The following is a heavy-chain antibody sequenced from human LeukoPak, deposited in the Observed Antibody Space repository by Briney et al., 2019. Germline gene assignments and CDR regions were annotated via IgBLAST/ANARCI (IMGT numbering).Heavy chain of an antibody. D-gene: IGHD6-13*01. V-gene: IGHV3-23*01. Sequence: GVSLRLSCAASGFTFSSYAMSWVRQAPGKGLEWVSAISGSGGSTYYADSVKGRFTVSRDNSKNTLYLQMNSLRAEDMAVYYCAKEGSSAIGWFDPWGQGTLVTVSS. CDR3: AKEGSSAIGWFDP. CDR1: GFTFSSYA. J-gene: IGHJ5*02. CDR2: ISGSGGST.